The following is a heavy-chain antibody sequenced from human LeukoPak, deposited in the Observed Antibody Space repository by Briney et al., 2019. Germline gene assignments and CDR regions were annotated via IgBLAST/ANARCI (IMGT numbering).Heavy chain of an antibody. CDR2: ISSSSSYI. D-gene: IGHD4-17*01. Sequence: PGGSLRLSCAASGFTFSSYSMNWVRQAPGKGLEWVSSISSSSSYIYYADSVKGRFTISRDNAKNSLYLQMNSLRAEDTAVYYCARGDYGDYVSVYWGQGTLVTVSS. V-gene: IGHV3-21*01. J-gene: IGHJ4*02. CDR3: ARGDYGDYVSVY. CDR1: GFTFSSYS.